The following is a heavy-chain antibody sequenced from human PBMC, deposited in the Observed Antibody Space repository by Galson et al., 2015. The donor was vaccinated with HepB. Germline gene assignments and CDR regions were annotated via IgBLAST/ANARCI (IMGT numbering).Heavy chain of an antibody. CDR1: GFTLSTYS. CDR3: ARVPLAYYDSTDIYFDY. D-gene: IGHD3-22*01. V-gene: IGHV3-21*01. Sequence: SLRLSCAASGFTLSTYSMNWVRQAPGKGLEWVSSISSSSTYIYHADSVKGRFTISRDNAKNSLFLQMNSLRAEDTAVYFCARVPLAYYDSTDIYFDYWGQGTLVTVSS. CDR2: ISSSSTYI. J-gene: IGHJ4*02.